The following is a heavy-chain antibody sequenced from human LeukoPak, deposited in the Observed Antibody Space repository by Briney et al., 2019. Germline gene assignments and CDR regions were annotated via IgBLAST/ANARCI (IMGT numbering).Heavy chain of an antibody. D-gene: IGHD3-22*01. CDR1: GGSISSYY. Sequence: SETLSLTCTVSGGSISSYYWSWIRQPAGKGLEWIGRIYTSGSTNYNPSLKSRVTMSVDTSKNQFSLKLSSVTAADTAVYYCARHVAYDGSVYVPLDYWGQGTLVTVSS. CDR3: ARHVAYDGSVYVPLDY. CDR2: IYTSGST. J-gene: IGHJ4*02. V-gene: IGHV4-4*07.